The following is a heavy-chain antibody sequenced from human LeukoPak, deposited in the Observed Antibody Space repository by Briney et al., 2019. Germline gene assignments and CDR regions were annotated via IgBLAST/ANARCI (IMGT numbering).Heavy chain of an antibody. V-gene: IGHV3-21*01. J-gene: IGHJ1*01. CDR1: GFAFSSYS. CDR3: ARDPPSCGGDCYVKYFQH. CDR2: ISSSSSYI. D-gene: IGHD2-21*02. Sequence: GGSLRLSCAASGFAFSSYSMNWVRQAPGKGLEWVSSISSSSSYIYYAGSVKGRFTISRDNAKNSLYLQMNSLRAEDTAVYYCARDPPSCGGDCYVKYFQHWGQGTLVTVSS.